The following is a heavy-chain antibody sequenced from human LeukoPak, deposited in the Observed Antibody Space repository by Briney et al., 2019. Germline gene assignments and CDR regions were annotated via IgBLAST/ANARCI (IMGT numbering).Heavy chain of an antibody. Sequence: SETLSLTCTVSGGSISSSSYYWGWIRQPPGKGLEWIGSIYYSGSTYYNPSLKSRVTISVDASKNPFSLKLSSVTAADTAVYYCARSEYSYGADAFDIWGQGTMVTVSS. CDR1: GGSISSSSYY. D-gene: IGHD5-18*01. CDR2: IYYSGST. CDR3: ARSEYSYGADAFDI. J-gene: IGHJ3*02. V-gene: IGHV4-39*07.